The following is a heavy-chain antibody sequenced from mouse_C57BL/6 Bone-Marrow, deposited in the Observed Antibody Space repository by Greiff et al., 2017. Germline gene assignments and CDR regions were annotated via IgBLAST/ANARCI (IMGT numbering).Heavy chain of an antibody. J-gene: IGHJ2*01. V-gene: IGHV1-55*01. D-gene: IGHD1-1*01. CDR2: IYPGSGST. Sequence: QFQLQQPGAELVKPGASVKMSCKASGYTFTSYWITWVKQRPGQGLEWIGDIYPGSGSTNYNEKFKSKATLTVDTSSSTAYMQLSSLTSEDSAVYYCAMGIYNYYGSSSFDYWGQGTTLTVSS. CDR3: AMGIYNYYGSSSFDY. CDR1: GYTFTSYW.